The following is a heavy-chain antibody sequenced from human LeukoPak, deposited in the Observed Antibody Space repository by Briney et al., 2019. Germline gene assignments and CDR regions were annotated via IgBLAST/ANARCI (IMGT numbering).Heavy chain of an antibody. CDR1: GFTFSSYA. V-gene: IGHV3-23*01. Sequence: GGSLRLSCAASGFTFSSYAMSWVRQAPGKGLEWVSAISGSGGSTYYADSVKGRFTISRDNSKNTLYLQMNSLRTEDTAVYYCAKSYNYVWGSYRYIDYWGQGTLVTVSS. D-gene: IGHD3-16*02. J-gene: IGHJ4*02. CDR3: AKSYNYVWGSYRYIDY. CDR2: ISGSGGST.